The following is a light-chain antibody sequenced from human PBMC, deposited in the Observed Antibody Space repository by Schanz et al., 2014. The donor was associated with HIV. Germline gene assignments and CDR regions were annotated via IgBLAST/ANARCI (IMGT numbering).Light chain of an antibody. CDR3: SSYTNTGALV. CDR2: DVN. Sequence: QSVLTQPPFASGSPGQSVTISCSGTRSDVGGYNYVSWYQQHPGEAPKVIIYDVNNRPSGVSNRFSGSKSGNTASLTISGLQAEDEADYYCSSYTNTGALVFGGGTKLTVL. J-gene: IGLJ2*01. V-gene: IGLV2-14*03. CDR1: RSDVGGYNY.